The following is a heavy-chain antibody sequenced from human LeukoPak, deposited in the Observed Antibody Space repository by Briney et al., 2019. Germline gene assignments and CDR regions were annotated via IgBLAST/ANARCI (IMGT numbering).Heavy chain of an antibody. D-gene: IGHD4-23*01. CDR1: GYTFTNYY. CDR2: VNPSGGST. Sequence: ASVKVSCKASGYTFTNYYMHWVRQAPGQGLEWMGIVNPSGGSTNYAQKFQGRVTMTRNTSISTAYMELSSLRSEDTAVYYCASFLPVVHYYCGMDVWGQGTTVTVSS. CDR3: ASFLPVVHYYCGMDV. J-gene: IGHJ6*02. V-gene: IGHV1-46*01.